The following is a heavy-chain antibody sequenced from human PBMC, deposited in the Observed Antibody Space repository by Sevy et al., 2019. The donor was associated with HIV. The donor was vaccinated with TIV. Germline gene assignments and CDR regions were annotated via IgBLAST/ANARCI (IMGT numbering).Heavy chain of an antibody. CDR2: IYHSGNT. Sequence: SETLSLTCSVSGGSITINNYYWGWIRQPPGKGLEWIGSIYHSGNTYYNPSLKSRVTVSVDTSRSHFSLKVTSVAASDTAVYFCASQPGYRSTYYGFSLSRTFDSWGPGTLVTVSS. CDR3: ASQPGYRSTYYGFSLSRTFDS. V-gene: IGHV4-39*01. CDR1: GGSITINNYY. J-gene: IGHJ4*02. D-gene: IGHD6-19*01.